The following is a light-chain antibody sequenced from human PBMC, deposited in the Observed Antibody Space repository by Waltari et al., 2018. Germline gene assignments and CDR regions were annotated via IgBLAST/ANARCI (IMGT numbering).Light chain of an antibody. CDR3: AAWDDSLGGHVV. V-gene: IGLV1-47*01. J-gene: IGLJ2*01. Sequence: QSVLTQPPSASGTPGQRVTISCSGSDSNIGNNYVYWYQHVPGLAPKLLIYRNNHGPAGVPDRFTGSKAGTAASLVIGGLRAEEEADYYCAAWDDSLGGHVVFGGGTKVTVL. CDR2: RNN. CDR1: DSNIGNNY.